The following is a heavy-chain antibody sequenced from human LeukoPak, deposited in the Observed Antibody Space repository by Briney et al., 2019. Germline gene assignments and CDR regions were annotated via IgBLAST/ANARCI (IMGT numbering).Heavy chain of an antibody. CDR2: IYYSGST. J-gene: IGHJ4*02. D-gene: IGHD3-22*01. CDR3: ARVYYDSSGYYDYYFDY. V-gene: IGHV4-38-2*01. CDR1: GYSITSGYY. Sequence: PSETLSLTCGVSGYSITSGYYWAWIRQPPGKGLEGIGNIYYSGSTYYNPSLKSRVTISVDTSKHQFSLKLSSATAADTAVYYCARVYYDSSGYYDYYFDYWGQGTLVTVSS.